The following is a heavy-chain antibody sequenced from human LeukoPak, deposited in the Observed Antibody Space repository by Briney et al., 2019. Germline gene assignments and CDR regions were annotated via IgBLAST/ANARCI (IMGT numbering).Heavy chain of an antibody. D-gene: IGHD6-13*01. CDR1: GFTFSDHY. J-gene: IGHJ4*02. CDR3: TRVYSSSWSGSYFDY. CDR2: IRNKANSYTT. Sequence: PGGSLRLSCAASGFTFSDHYMDWVRQAPGKGLEWVGRIRNKANSYTTEYAASVKGRFTISRDDSRSSLYLQMNSLKTEDTSVYYCTRVYSSSWSGSYFDYWSQGTLVTVSS. V-gene: IGHV3-72*01.